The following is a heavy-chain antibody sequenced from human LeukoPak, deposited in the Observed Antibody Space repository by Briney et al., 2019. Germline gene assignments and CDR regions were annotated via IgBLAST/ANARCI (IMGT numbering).Heavy chain of an antibody. CDR1: GFTFSSYW. J-gene: IGHJ1*01. Sequence: GGSLRLSCEASGFTFSSYWMSWVRQAPGKGLEWVAVISYDGSNKYYADSVKGRFTISRDNSKNTLYLQMNSLRAEDTAVYYCARGTNLYYYDSSGYYEYFQHWGQGTLVTVSS. D-gene: IGHD3-22*01. CDR2: ISYDGSNK. CDR3: ARGTNLYYYDSSGYYEYFQH. V-gene: IGHV3-30-3*01.